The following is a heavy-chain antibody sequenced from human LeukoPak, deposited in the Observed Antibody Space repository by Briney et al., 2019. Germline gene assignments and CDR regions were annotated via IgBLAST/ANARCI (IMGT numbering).Heavy chain of an antibody. CDR2: IYYSGST. CDR3: ARDRPRYCSSTSCSNHATPWYFDL. CDR1: GGSISSGDYY. V-gene: IGHV4-30-4*01. J-gene: IGHJ2*01. Sequence: SETLSLTCTVSGGSISSGDYYWIWLRQPPGQGLEWIVYIYYSGSTYYNPSLKSRVTISVDTSKNQFSLKLSSVTAADTAVYYCARDRPRYCSSTSCSNHATPWYFDLWGRGTLVTVSS. D-gene: IGHD2-2*01.